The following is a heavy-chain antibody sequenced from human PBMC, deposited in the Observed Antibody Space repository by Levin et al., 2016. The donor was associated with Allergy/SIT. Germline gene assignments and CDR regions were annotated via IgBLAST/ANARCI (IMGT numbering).Heavy chain of an antibody. D-gene: IGHD6-13*01. Sequence: SETLSLTCAVSGGSISSGGYSWNWIRQPPGKGLEWIGDISHSGSTSYNPSLKSRVIISFGRSQNQFSLKLTSVTAADTAVYYCARESAAGYVGWGQGTLVTVSS. CDR3: ARESAAGYVG. CDR2: ISHSGST. J-gene: IGHJ4*02. V-gene: IGHV4-30-2*01. CDR1: GGSISSGGYS.